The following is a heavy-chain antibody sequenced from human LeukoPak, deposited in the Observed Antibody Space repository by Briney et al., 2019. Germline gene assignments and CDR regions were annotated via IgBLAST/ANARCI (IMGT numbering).Heavy chain of an antibody. J-gene: IGHJ6*02. CDR3: ARYCSGGSCYYYYAMDV. D-gene: IGHD2-15*01. V-gene: IGHV3-30-3*01. CDR1: GFTFSSYA. CDR2: ISYDGSNK. Sequence: PGRSLRLSCAASGFTFSSYAMHWVRQAPGKGLEWVAVISYDGSNKYYADSVKGRFTISRHNAKNSLYLQMNSLRAEDTAVYYCARYCSGGSCYYYYAMDVWGQGTTVTVSS.